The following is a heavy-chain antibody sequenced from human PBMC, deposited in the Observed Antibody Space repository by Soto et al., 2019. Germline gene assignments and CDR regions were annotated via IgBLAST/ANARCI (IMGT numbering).Heavy chain of an antibody. V-gene: IGHV3-21*01. CDR1: GFTFSSDS. D-gene: IGHD1-7*01. J-gene: IGHJ5*01. Sequence: PGGSLTLSCAASGFTFSSDSMGWVRQAPGKGLEWVASISSSGSFVNYADSVKGRFTISRDNAKNSLYLQMRSLKDEDTAVYYCARDPPSGTTLDWFDSWGQGTLVTVSS. CDR3: ARDPPSGTTLDWFDS. CDR2: ISSSGSFV.